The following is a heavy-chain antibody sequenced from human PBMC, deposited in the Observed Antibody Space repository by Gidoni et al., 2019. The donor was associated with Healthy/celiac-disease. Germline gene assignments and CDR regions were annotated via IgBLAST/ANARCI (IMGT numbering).Heavy chain of an antibody. CDR1: GGSISSSSYY. J-gene: IGHJ6*02. Sequence: QLQLQESSPGLVKPSETLSLTCTVSGGSISSSSYYWGWIRQPPGKGLEWIGSIYYSGSTYYTPSLKSRVTISVDTYKNQFSLKLSSVTAADTAVYYCARGAAAAPLSYYGMDVWGQGTTVTVSS. D-gene: IGHD6-13*01. V-gene: IGHV4-39*07. CDR2: IYYSGST. CDR3: ARGAAAAPLSYYGMDV.